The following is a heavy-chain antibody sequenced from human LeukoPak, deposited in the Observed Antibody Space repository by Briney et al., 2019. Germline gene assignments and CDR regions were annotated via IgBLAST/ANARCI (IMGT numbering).Heavy chain of an antibody. CDR3: AGSLGYCTSNVCYLKY. V-gene: IGHV1-18*01. Sequence: VASVKVSCKTSGYSENFYGITWVRQVAGQGLEWMGWISAQHGQTEYAPNSQDRVTVTTDTYTNTAYMELRSLRSDDTAVYYCAGSLGYCTSNVCYLKYWGQGTLVTVSS. D-gene: IGHD2-8*01. J-gene: IGHJ4*02. CDR1: GYSENFYG. CDR2: ISAQHGQT.